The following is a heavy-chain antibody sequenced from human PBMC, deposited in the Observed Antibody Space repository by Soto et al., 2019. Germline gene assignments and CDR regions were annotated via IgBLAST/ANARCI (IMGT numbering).Heavy chain of an antibody. D-gene: IGHD3-3*01. CDR1: GYTFTGYY. CDR3: ARDGQVTIFGVVSWYYMDV. V-gene: IGHV1-2*04. CDR2: INPNSGGT. Sequence: GASVKVSCKASGYTFTGYYMHWVRQAPGQGLEWMGWINPNSGGTNHAQKFQGWVTMTRDTSISTAYMELSRLRSDDTAVYYCARDGQVTIFGVVSWYYMDVWGKGTTVTVSS. J-gene: IGHJ6*03.